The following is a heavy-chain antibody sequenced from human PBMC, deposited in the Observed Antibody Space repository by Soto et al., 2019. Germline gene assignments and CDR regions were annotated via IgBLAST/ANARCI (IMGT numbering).Heavy chain of an antibody. J-gene: IGHJ3*02. Sequence: GGSLRLSCAASGFTFSSYSMNRVRQAPGKGLEWVSSISSSSSYIYYADSVKGRFTISRDNAKNSLYLQMNSLRAEDTAVYYCASSDCTNGVCYDGALDIWGQGTMVTVSS. CDR3: ASSDCTNGVCYDGALDI. V-gene: IGHV3-21*01. CDR2: ISSSSSYI. D-gene: IGHD2-8*01. CDR1: GFTFSSYS.